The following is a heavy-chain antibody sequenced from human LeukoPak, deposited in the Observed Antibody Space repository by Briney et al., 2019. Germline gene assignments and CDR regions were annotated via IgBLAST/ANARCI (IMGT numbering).Heavy chain of an antibody. D-gene: IGHD3-22*01. J-gene: IGHJ4*02. CDR3: ATSGYLNYYFDY. CDR1: GFTFSSYS. V-gene: IGHV3-21*01. CDR2: ISSSSSYI. Sequence: PGGSLRLSCAASGFTFSSYSMNWVRQAPGKGLEWVSSISSSSSYIYYADSMKGRITISRDNAKNSLYLQMNSLRADDTAVYYCATSGYLNYYFDYWGQGILVTVSS.